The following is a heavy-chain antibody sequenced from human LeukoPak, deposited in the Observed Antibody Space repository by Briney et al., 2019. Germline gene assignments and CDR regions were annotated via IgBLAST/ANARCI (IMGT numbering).Heavy chain of an antibody. J-gene: IGHJ4*02. D-gene: IGHD3-9*01. CDR1: GGSISTYY. CDR3: AGTYYDILTGNPLFDY. V-gene: IGHV4-59*01. CDR2: IYYSGST. Sequence: SETLSLTCTVSGGSISTYYWSWIRQPPGKGLEWIGYIYYSGSTNYNPSLKSRVTISVDTSKNQFSLKLSSVTAADTAVYYCAGTYYDILTGNPLFDYWGQGTLVTVSS.